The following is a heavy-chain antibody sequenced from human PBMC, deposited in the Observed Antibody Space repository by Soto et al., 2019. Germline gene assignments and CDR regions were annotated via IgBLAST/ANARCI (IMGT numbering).Heavy chain of an antibody. Sequence: SETLSLTCIVSGGSFKSGSYSWSWIRQPPGKGLEWIGYVYHTGRTSYNPSLKSRVSISMDTSKNQFSLNLDSVTAADTAVYFCARDFAYFDSWGQGTLVTVSS. D-gene: IGHD3-3*01. CDR1: GGSFKSGSYS. V-gene: IGHV4-61*01. CDR2: VYHTGRT. CDR3: ARDFAYFDS. J-gene: IGHJ4*02.